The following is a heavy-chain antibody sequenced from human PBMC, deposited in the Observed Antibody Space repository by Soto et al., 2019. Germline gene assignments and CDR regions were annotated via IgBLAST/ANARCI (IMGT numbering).Heavy chain of an antibody. CDR3: ARDAADTPMVY. CDR1: GGIFRSNA. V-gene: IGHV1-69*12. J-gene: IGHJ4*02. D-gene: IGHD5-18*01. CDR2: VIPQFPTP. Sequence: QVQLVQSGAEVRKPGSSVKLSCKSSGGIFRSNAISWVRQAPGQGLEWMGAVIPQFPTPSYAQKFQGRVTITADESTSTAYMALNSLRSDDTAVYFCARDAADTPMVYWGQGTLLTVSS.